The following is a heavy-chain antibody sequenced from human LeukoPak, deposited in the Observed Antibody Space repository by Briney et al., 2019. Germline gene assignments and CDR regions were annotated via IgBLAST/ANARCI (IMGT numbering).Heavy chain of an antibody. D-gene: IGHD6-19*01. Sequence: SGPGLVKPSQTLSPTCAISGDSVSSNSAAWNWIRQSPSRGLEWLGRTYYRSKWYNDYAVSVKSRITINPDTSKNQFSLQLNSVTPEDTAVYYCTTLKAQWLAAPDNWFDPWGQGTLVTVSS. CDR3: TTLKAQWLAAPDNWFDP. CDR1: GDSVSSNSAA. CDR2: TYYRSKWYN. J-gene: IGHJ5*02. V-gene: IGHV6-1*01.